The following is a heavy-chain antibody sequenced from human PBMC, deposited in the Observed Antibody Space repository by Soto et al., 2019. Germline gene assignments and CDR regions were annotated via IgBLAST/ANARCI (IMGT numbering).Heavy chain of an antibody. D-gene: IGHD3-16*01. V-gene: IGHV1-3*01. CDR1: GYTFTSYA. CDR2: INAGNGNT. Sequence: RASVKVSCKASGYTFTSYAMHWVRQAPGQRLEWMGWINAGNGNTKYSQKFQGRVTITRDTSASTAYMELSSLRSEDTAVYYCARVGLGGWFDPWGQGTLVTVSS. CDR3: ARVGLGGWFDP. J-gene: IGHJ5*02.